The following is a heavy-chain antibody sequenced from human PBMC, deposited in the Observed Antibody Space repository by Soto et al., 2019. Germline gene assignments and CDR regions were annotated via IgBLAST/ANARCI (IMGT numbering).Heavy chain of an antibody. D-gene: IGHD4-17*01. CDR1: GDSISRKY. CDR3: AMTVIAPSPYLDH. J-gene: IGHJ4*02. CDR2: IYTTGAT. Sequence: QVQLQESGPGLVKPSETLSLTCSVSGDSISRKYWSWLRQPAGRGLGWIGRIYTTGATNYNSSLTSRVSMSVDTSKNQFSLRLTSVTAADTAVYFCAMTVIAPSPYLDHWGQGLLVTVSS. V-gene: IGHV4-4*07.